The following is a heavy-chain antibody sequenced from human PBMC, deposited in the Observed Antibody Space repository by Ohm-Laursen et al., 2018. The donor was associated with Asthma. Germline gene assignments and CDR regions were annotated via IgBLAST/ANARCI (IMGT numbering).Heavy chain of an antibody. V-gene: IGHV3-30*03. D-gene: IGHD2-15*01. CDR2: ISYDGSNK. CDR1: GFTFSSYG. Sequence: SLRLSCTASGFTFSSYGMHWVRQAPGKGLEWVAVISYDGSNKYYADSVKGRFIISRDNSKNTLYLQMNSLRAEDTAVYYCAREGRYCSGGSCYPGAFDIWGQGTMVTVSS. CDR3: AREGRYCSGGSCYPGAFDI. J-gene: IGHJ3*02.